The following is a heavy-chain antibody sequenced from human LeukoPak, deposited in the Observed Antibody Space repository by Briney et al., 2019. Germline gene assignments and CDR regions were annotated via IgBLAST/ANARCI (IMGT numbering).Heavy chain of an antibody. CDR2: IYYSGST. Sequence: SGTLSLTCTVSGGSISSSSYYWGWIRQPPGKGLEWIGSIYYSGSTYYNPSLKSRVTISVDTSKNQFSLKLSSVTAADTAVYYCAGPGYSSSWYIYWGQGTLVTVSS. D-gene: IGHD6-13*01. V-gene: IGHV4-39*01. CDR3: AGPGYSSSWYIY. CDR1: GGSISSSSYY. J-gene: IGHJ4*02.